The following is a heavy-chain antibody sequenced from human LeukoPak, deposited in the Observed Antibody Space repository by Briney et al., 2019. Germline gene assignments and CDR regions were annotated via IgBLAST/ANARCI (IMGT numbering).Heavy chain of an antibody. CDR1: GFTFSSYS. V-gene: IGHV3-21*01. D-gene: IGHD4-17*01. J-gene: IGHJ6*02. Sequence: GGSLRLSCAASGFTFSSYSMNWVRQAPGKGLEWVSSISSSSSYIYYADLVKGRFTISRDNAKNSLYLQMNSLRAEDTAVYYCARDGAVTTRYYYYGMDVWGQGTTVTVSS. CDR2: ISSSSSYI. CDR3: ARDGAVTTRYYYYGMDV.